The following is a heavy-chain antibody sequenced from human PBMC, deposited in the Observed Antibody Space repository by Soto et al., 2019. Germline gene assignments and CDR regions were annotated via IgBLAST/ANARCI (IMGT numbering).Heavy chain of an antibody. D-gene: IGHD5-18*01. J-gene: IGHJ6*02. CDR1: GFTVSSNY. CDR2: IYSGGST. Sequence: GGSLRLSCAASGFTVSSNYMSWVRQAPGKGLEWVSVIYSGGSTYYADSVKGRFTISRDNSKNTLYLQMNSLRAEDTAVYYCARGDSYGDYYYGMDVWGQGTTVTVSS. CDR3: ARGDSYGDYYYGMDV. V-gene: IGHV3-53*01.